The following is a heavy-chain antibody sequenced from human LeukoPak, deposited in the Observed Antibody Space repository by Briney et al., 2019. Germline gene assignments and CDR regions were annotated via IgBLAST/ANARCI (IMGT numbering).Heavy chain of an antibody. CDR2: IGTASDT. V-gene: IGHV3-13*01. CDR1: GFTFSSFD. D-gene: IGHD1-1*01. Sequence: GGSLRLSCAASGFTFSSFDMHWVRQPTGQGLEWVSTIGTASDTYYPGSVEGRFSLSRDNAKNSLYLQMNSLTAGDTAVYYCARGPPRGKYYYMDVWGKGTTVTVSS. CDR3: ARGPPRGKYYYMDV. J-gene: IGHJ6*03.